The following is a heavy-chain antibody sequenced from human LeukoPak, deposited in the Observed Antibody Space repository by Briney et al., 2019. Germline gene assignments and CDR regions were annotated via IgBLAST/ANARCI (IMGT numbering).Heavy chain of an antibody. J-gene: IGHJ4*02. CDR3: AREGWAVARKVDY. CDR1: GFTFSSYS. V-gene: IGHV3-21*01. D-gene: IGHD6-19*01. Sequence: GGSLRLSCAASGFTFSSYSMNWVRQAPGKGLEWVSSISSSSRSYIYYADSVKGRFTISRDNARNTLYLQMNSLRAEDTGVYYCAREGWAVARKVDYWGRGTLVTVSS. CDR2: ISSSSRSYI.